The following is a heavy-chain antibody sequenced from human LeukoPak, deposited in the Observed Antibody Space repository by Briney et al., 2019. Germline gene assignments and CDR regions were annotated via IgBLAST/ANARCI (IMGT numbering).Heavy chain of an antibody. D-gene: IGHD3-3*01. Sequence: ASVKVSCKASGYTFTSYGISWVRQAPGQGLERMGWISAYNGNTNYAQKLQGRVTMTTDTSTSTAYMELRSLRSDDTAVYYCARDRSLDFGVVINDSYYYYYMDVWGKGTTVTVSS. V-gene: IGHV1-18*01. CDR2: ISAYNGNT. J-gene: IGHJ6*03. CDR3: ARDRSLDFGVVINDSYYYYYMDV. CDR1: GYTFTSYG.